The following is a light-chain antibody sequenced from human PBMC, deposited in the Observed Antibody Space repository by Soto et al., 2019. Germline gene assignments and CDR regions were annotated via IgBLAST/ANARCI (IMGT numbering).Light chain of an antibody. V-gene: IGKV1-5*03. Sequence: DIHMTQSPSTLSVSVGDSVTITCRASKTISSWLAWYQQKPGKAPKLLIYKASNLKSGVPSRFSGSGSGTDFTLTTSSLEPEDFAVYYCQQRSNWPLTFGGGTKVDIK. CDR1: KTISSW. CDR3: QQRSNWPLT. J-gene: IGKJ4*01. CDR2: KAS.